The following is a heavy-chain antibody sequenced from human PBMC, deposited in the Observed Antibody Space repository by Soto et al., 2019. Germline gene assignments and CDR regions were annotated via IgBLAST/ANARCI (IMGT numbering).Heavy chain of an antibody. V-gene: IGHV1-69*01. CDR3: ARDPSTINKLIGVWFDP. Sequence: QIRLVQSGAEVQKPGSSVRVSCKASGDTFGRFTINWVRQAPGQGLEWMGGIKLISDITNYAQRFQGRVTFTADASTSTVYLELSSLRSEDTAMYYCARDPSTINKLIGVWFDPWGQGTLVTVSS. CDR1: GDTFGRFT. J-gene: IGHJ5*02. CDR2: IKLISDIT. D-gene: IGHD4-4*01.